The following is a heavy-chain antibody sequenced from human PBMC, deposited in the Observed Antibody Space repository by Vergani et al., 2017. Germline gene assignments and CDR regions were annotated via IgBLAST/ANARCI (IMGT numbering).Heavy chain of an antibody. CDR3: ASPNSKLLDAFDI. CDR2: ISSSSSYI. CDR1: GFTFSSYS. V-gene: IGHV3-21*01. Sequence: VQLVESGGGLVKPGGSLRLSCAASGFTFSSYSMNWVRQAPGKGLEWVSSISSSSSYIYYADSVKGRFTISRDNAKNSLYLQMNSLRAEDTAVYYCASPNSKLLDAFDIWGQGTMVTVSS. J-gene: IGHJ3*02. D-gene: IGHD2-15*01.